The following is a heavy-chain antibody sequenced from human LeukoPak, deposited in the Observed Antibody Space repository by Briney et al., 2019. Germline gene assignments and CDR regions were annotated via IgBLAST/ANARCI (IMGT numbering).Heavy chain of an antibody. J-gene: IGHJ3*02. D-gene: IGHD3-22*01. CDR1: GGSFSGYY. V-gene: IGHV4-34*01. CDR3: VAEDSSGYDAFDI. CDR2: INHSGST. Sequence: PSETLSLTCAVYGGSFSGYYWSWIRQPPGKGLEWIGEINHSGSTNYNPSLKSRVTISVDTSKNQFSLKLNSVTAADTAVYYCVAEDSSGYDAFDIWGQGTMVTVSS.